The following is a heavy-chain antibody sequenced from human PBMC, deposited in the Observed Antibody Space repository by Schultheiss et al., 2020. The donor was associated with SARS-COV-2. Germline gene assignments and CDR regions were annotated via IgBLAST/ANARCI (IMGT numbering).Heavy chain of an antibody. V-gene: IGHV1-8*01. J-gene: IGHJ4*02. CDR3: ARGGIQLWLGDY. Sequence: GESLKISCKASGYTFTSYDINWVRQATGQGLEWMGWMNPNSGNTGYAQKFQGRVTMTRNTSISTAYMELSSLRSEDTAVYYCARGGIQLWLGDYWGQGTLVTVSS. CDR2: MNPNSGNT. CDR1: GYTFTSYD. D-gene: IGHD5-18*01.